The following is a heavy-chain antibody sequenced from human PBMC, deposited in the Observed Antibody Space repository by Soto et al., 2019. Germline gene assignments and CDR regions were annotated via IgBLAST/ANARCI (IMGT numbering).Heavy chain of an antibody. Sequence: GGSLRLSCAVSGLTLSSYWMHWVRQTPGEGLVWVSRIHGDGSTASYADSVKGRFTISADSANSVLYLQMNSLIGEDTAVYYCARFSGFWSAIDYWGQGTLVTVSS. CDR1: GLTLSSYW. CDR3: ARFSGFWSAIDY. J-gene: IGHJ4*02. V-gene: IGHV3-74*01. CDR2: IHGDGSTA. D-gene: IGHD3-3*01.